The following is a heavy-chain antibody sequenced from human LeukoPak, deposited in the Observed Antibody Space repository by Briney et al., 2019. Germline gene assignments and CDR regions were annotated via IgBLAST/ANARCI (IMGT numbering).Heavy chain of an antibody. CDR3: ARGVDYGDYETGWTKYYFDY. J-gene: IGHJ4*02. V-gene: IGHV4-30-4*01. D-gene: IGHD4-17*01. CDR2: IYYSGST. Sequence: SETLSLTCTVSGGSISSGDYYWSWIRQPPGKGLEWIGYIYYSGSTYYNPSLKSRVTISVDTSKNQFSLKLSSVTAADTAVYYCARGVDYGDYETGWTKYYFDYWGQGTLVTVSS. CDR1: GGSISSGDYY.